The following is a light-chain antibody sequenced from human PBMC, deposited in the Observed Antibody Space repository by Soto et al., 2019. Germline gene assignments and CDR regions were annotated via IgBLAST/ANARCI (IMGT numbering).Light chain of an antibody. CDR1: QSVSSSY. J-gene: IGKJ5*01. CDR2: AAS. Sequence: IVLTQSPGTLSLSPGERATLSCRASQSVSSSYLVWHQQKPGQAPRLLIYAASRRATGIPDRFSGSGSGTDFTLTISRLEPEDFAVYYCQQYGSSPITFGQGTRLEIK. CDR3: QQYGSSPIT. V-gene: IGKV3-20*01.